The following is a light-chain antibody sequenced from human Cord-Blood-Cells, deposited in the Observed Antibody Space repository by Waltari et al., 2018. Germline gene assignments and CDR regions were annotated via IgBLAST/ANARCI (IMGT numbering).Light chain of an antibody. V-gene: IGKV3-15*01. CDR1: QSVSSN. CDR2: GAS. CDR3: QQYNNWPPGIT. Sequence: EIVMTQSPATLSVSTGERATLPCRASQSVSSNLAWYQQKPGQAPRLLIYGASTRATGIPARFSGSGSGTEFTLTISSLQSEDFAVYYCQQYNNWPPGITFGQGTRLEIK. J-gene: IGKJ5*01.